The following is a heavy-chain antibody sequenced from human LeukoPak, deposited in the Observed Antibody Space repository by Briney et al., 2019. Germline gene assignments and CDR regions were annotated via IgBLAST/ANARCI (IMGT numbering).Heavy chain of an antibody. CDR3: ARAHHYDSSGYSFDY. Sequence: SVKVSCKASGGTFSSYAISWVRQAPGQVLEWMGRIIPILGIANYAQKFQGRVTITADKSTSTAYMELSSLRSEDTAVYYCARAHHYDSSGYSFDYWGQGTLVTVSS. CDR1: GGTFSSYA. V-gene: IGHV1-69*04. D-gene: IGHD3-22*01. J-gene: IGHJ4*02. CDR2: IIPILGIA.